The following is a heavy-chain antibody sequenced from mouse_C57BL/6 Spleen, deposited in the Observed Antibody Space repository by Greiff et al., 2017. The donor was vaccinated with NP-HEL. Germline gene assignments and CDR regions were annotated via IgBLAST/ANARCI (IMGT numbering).Heavy chain of an antibody. V-gene: IGHV5-9-1*02. Sequence: EVQVVESGEGLVKPGGSLKLSCAASGFTFSSYAMSWVRQTPEKRLEWVAYISSGGDYIYYADTVKGRFTISRDNARNTLYLQMSSLKSEDTAMYYCTREGGYGSSYVWYFDVWGTGTTVTVSS. CDR1: GFTFSSYA. CDR3: TREGGYGSSYVWYFDV. J-gene: IGHJ1*03. D-gene: IGHD1-1*01. CDR2: ISSGGDYI.